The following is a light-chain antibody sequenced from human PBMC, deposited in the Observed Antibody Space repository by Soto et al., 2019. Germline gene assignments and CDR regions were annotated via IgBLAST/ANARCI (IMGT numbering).Light chain of an antibody. V-gene: IGKV3-15*01. CDR1: QSVSSN. J-gene: IGKJ4*01. Sequence: EIVMTQSPATLSVPPGERATLSCRASQSVSSNLAWYQQKPGQAPRLLIYGTSTRATGIPARFSGSGSGTEFTLTISSLQSEDFAVYYCQQYNSWPPLTFGGGTKVEI. CDR3: QQYNSWPPLT. CDR2: GTS.